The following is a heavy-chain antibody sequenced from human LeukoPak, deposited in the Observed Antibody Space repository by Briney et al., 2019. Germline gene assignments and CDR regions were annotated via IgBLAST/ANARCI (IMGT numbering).Heavy chain of an antibody. CDR2: IIPIFGKS. CDR1: GGAFSRCA. Sequence: GASVKASCKASGGAFSRCAISWVRQAPGQGLEWMGGIIPIFGKSNYAQKFQGRVTITADESTSTAYMELSSLRSEDTAVYYCATGWLAETTVVTPYNYWGQGTLVTVSS. D-gene: IGHD4-23*01. V-gene: IGHV1-69*13. CDR3: ATGWLAETTVVTPYNY. J-gene: IGHJ4*02.